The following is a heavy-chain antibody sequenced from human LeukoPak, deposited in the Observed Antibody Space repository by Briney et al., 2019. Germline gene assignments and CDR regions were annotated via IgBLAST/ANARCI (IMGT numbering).Heavy chain of an antibody. Sequence: SETLSLTCAVYGGSFSGYYWSWIRQPPGKGREWIGEINHSGSTNYNPSLKSRVTISVDTSKNQFSLKLSSVTAADTAVYYCARGRDWDIVVVPAAIGWFDPWGQGTLVTVSS. CDR1: GGSFSGYY. D-gene: IGHD2-2*01. CDR3: ARGRDWDIVVVPAAIGWFDP. CDR2: INHSGST. V-gene: IGHV4-34*01. J-gene: IGHJ5*02.